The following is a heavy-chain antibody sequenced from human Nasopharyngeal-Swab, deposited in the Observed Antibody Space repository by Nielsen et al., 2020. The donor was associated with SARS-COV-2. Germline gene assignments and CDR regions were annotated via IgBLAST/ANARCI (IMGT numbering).Heavy chain of an antibody. CDR2: IYYSGST. CDR1: GGSISSYS. J-gene: IGHJ5*02. Sequence: SETLSLTCTVSGGSISSYSWSWIRQPPGKGLEWIGYIYYSGSTNYNPSLKSRVTISVDTSKNQFSLKLSSVTAADTAVYYCARESGGDSGWFDPWGQGTLVTVSS. V-gene: IGHV4-59*01. D-gene: IGHD5-12*01. CDR3: ARESGGDSGWFDP.